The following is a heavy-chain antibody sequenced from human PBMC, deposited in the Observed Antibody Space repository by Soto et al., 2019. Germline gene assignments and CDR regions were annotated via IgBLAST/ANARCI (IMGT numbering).Heavy chain of an antibody. D-gene: IGHD3-16*01. CDR1: GGSISSYY. Sequence: PSETLSLTCTVSGGSISSYYWSWIRQPPGKGLEWIGYIYYSGSTNYNPSLKSRVTISVDTSKNQFSLKLSSVTAADTAVYYCARQKHYDYIWGSRNQLSIDYWGQGTLVTVS. CDR2: IYYSGST. J-gene: IGHJ4*02. V-gene: IGHV4-59*08. CDR3: ARQKHYDYIWGSRNQLSIDY.